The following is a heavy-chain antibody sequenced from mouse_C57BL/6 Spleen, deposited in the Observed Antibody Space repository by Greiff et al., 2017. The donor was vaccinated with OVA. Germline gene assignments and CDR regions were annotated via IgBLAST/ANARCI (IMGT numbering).Heavy chain of an antibody. CDR2: IYPGSGNT. D-gene: IGHD2-3*01. J-gene: IGHJ2*01. CDR3: ATSHDGFDY. V-gene: IGHV1-66*01. Sequence: VQLQQSGPELVKPGASVKISCKASGYSFTSYYIHWVKQRPGQGLEWIGWIYPGSGNTKYNEKFKGKATLTADTSSSTAYMQLISLTSEDSAVYYCATSHDGFDYWGQGTTLTVSS. CDR1: GYSFTSYY.